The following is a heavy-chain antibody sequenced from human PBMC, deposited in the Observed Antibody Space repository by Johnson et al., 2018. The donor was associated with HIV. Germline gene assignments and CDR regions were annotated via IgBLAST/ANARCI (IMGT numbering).Heavy chain of an antibody. Sequence: VQLVESGGGLVKPGGSLRLSCAASGFTFSNAWMSWVRQAPGKGLEWVGRIKNKTDGGTTDYAAPVKGRFTISRDDSKNTLYLQMNSLKTEDTAVYYCTPLMDAFDIWGQGTMVTVSS. CDR2: IKNKTDGGTT. CDR1: GFTFSNAW. J-gene: IGHJ3*02. CDR3: TPLMDAFDI. V-gene: IGHV3-15*01. D-gene: IGHD3-9*01.